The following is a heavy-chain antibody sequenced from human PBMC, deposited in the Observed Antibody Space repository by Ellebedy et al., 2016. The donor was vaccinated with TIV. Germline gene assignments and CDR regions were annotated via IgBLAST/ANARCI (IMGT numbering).Heavy chain of an antibody. CDR2: ISRSGTTI. CDR1: DLSFSTYN. Sequence: GESLKISCAASDLSFSTYNMNWVRQAPGKGLEWVSYISRSGTTIYYADSVRGRFTISRDNSKKSVYLQMNSLRVEDTAVYYCARDAMIWIFDSWGQGTLVTVSS. J-gene: IGHJ4*02. D-gene: IGHD2-2*01. CDR3: ARDAMIWIFDS. V-gene: IGHV3-48*01.